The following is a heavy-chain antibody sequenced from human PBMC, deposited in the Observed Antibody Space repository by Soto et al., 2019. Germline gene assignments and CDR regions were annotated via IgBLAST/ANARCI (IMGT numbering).Heavy chain of an antibody. D-gene: IGHD4-17*01. J-gene: IGHJ4*02. CDR2: IKQDVSEK. Sequence: GGSLRLSCAASGFTFSSYWMSWVRQAPGKGLEWVANIKQDVSEKYYVDSVKGRFTISRDNAKNSLYLQMNSLRAEDTAVYYCARTKRTHDYGGADWVYYFDYWGQGTLVTVSS. CDR3: ARTKRTHDYGGADWVYYFDY. V-gene: IGHV3-7*01. CDR1: GFTFSSYW.